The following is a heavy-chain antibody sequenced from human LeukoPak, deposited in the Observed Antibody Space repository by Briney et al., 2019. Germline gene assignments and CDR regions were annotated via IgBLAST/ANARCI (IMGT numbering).Heavy chain of an antibody. D-gene: IGHD2-15*01. CDR2: TSGSGGST. CDR1: GFTFSSYA. V-gene: IGHV3-23*01. J-gene: IGHJ4*02. Sequence: GGSLRLSCAASGFTFSSYAMSWVRQAPGKGLEWVSATSGSGGSTYYADSVKGRFTISRDNSKNTLYLQMNSLRAEDTAVYYCAKVFEDIVVVVAAIFDYWGQGTLVTVSS. CDR3: AKVFEDIVVVVAAIFDY.